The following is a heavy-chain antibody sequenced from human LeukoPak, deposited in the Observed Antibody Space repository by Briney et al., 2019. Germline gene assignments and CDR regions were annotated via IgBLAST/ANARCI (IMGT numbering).Heavy chain of an antibody. J-gene: IGHJ4*02. CDR3: AKWGDYDILTGYYVSDF. CDR1: AFIFRNYA. CDR2: ITGSGDTT. Sequence: GGSLRLSCAASAFIFRNYAMSWVRQAPGKGLEWVSAITGSGDTTYYADSVKGRFTISRDNSKNTLYVEMNTLGAEDTAVYYCAKWGDYDILTGYYVSDFWGQGTLVTVSP. D-gene: IGHD3-9*01. V-gene: IGHV3-23*01.